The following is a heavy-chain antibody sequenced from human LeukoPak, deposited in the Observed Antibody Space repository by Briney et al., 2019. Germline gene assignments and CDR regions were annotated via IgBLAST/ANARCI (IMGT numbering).Heavy chain of an antibody. CDR3: ARLSSGWCFNY. CDR2: VYPDDSDA. D-gene: IGHD6-19*01. J-gene: IGHJ4*02. CDR1: GYSFTTYW. V-gene: IGHV5-51*01. Sequence: GESLQISCKGSGYSFTTYWIGWVRQMPGKGLEWMGIVYPDDSDARYSPSFQGQVTISVDKSINTAFLQWSSLKASDTAMYYCARLSSGWCFNYWGQGTLVTVSS.